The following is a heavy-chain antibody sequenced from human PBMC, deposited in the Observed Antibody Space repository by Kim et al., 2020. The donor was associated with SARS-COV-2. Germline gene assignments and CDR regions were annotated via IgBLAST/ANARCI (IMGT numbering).Heavy chain of an antibody. CDR2: MNPNSGNT. V-gene: IGHV1-8*01. CDR3: ARGQSPRRITMIVVVTVYYGMDV. Sequence: ASVKVSCKASGYTFTSYDINWVRQATGQGLEWMGWMNPNSGNTGYAQKFQGRVTMTRNTSISTAYMELSSLRSEDTAVYYCARGQSPRRITMIVVVTVYYGMDVWGQGTTVAVSS. J-gene: IGHJ6*02. CDR1: GYTFTSYD. D-gene: IGHD3-22*01.